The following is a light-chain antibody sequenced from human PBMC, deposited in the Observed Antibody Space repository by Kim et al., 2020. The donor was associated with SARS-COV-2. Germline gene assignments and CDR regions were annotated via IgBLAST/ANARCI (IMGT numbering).Light chain of an antibody. Sequence: PGQSITISCTGTSSLVGDYNYVSWYQQHPDQAPKLIIYDVSYRPSGVSTHFSGSKSGNTASLTISGLQAADEADYYCTSYTGADTVLFGGGTQLTVL. CDR1: SSLVGDYNY. CDR2: DVS. CDR3: TSYTGADTVL. V-gene: IGLV2-14*03. J-gene: IGLJ2*01.